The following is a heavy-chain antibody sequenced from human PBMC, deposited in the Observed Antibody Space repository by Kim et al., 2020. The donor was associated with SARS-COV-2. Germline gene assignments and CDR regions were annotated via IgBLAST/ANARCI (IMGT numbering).Heavy chain of an antibody. J-gene: IGHJ6*02. CDR1: GYTFKNYA. V-gene: IGHV1-3*01. CDR3: ARDLGIFYGLDV. D-gene: IGHD2-15*01. CDR2: VNGVNGNT. Sequence: ASVKVSCKASGYTFKNYAMHWVRQAPGQRLEWLGWVNGVNGNTKYSQKFQGRVTITRDTSASTAYMELSSLRSEDTAVYYCARDLGIFYGLDVWGQGTTVTVSS.